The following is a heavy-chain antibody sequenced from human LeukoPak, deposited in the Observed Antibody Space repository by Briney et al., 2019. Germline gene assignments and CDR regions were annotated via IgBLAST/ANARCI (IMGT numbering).Heavy chain of an antibody. CDR3: AKTQGFLDH. V-gene: IGHV3-23*01. CDR1: GFTFSNNG. J-gene: IGHJ4*02. Sequence: GGSLRLSCAASGFTFSNNGMNWVRQAPGKGMEWVTGISDGGDTTYDAGSVKGRFTVSRDNSKNILYLQMNSLRAEDTAIYYCAKTQGFLDHWGQGCLVTVCS. CDR2: ISDGGDTT.